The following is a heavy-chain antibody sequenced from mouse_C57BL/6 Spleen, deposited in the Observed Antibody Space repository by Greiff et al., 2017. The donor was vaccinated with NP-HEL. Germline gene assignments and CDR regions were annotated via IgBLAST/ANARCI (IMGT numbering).Heavy chain of an antibody. V-gene: IGHV1-69*01. Sequence: QVQLQQPGAELVMPGASVKLSCKASGYTFTSYWMHWVKQRPGQGLEWIGEIDTSDSYTNYNQKFKGKSTLTVDKSSSTAYMQLSSLTSEDSAVYYCARSRGSSYDEDYWGQGTSVTVSS. J-gene: IGHJ4*01. CDR2: IDTSDSYT. D-gene: IGHD1-1*01. CDR1: GYTFTSYW. CDR3: ARSRGSSYDEDY.